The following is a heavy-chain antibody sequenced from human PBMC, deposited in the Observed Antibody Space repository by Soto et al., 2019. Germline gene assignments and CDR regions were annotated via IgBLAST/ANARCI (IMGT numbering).Heavy chain of an antibody. D-gene: IGHD3-22*01. CDR1: GFTFSSYD. Sequence: WRPLRLSCAASGFTFSSYDMQRVRKATGKGLEWVSAIGTAGDTYYPGSVKGRFTISRENAKNSLYLQMNSLRAGDTAVYYCARSPPGGYHYYYGMDVWGQGTTVTVSS. V-gene: IGHV3-13*04. J-gene: IGHJ6*02. CDR3: ARSPPGGYHYYYGMDV. CDR2: IGTAGDT.